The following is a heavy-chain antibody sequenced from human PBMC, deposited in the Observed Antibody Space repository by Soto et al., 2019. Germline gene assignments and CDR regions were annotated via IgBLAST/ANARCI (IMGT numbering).Heavy chain of an antibody. CDR3: AKVGPVTTRGRYYYYYGMDV. J-gene: IGHJ6*02. Sequence: GGSLRLSCAASGFTFSNYGMHWVRQAPGKGLEWVAVISFDGSNKYYADSVKDRFTISRDNSKNTEDVQMNSLRAEDTAVYYCAKVGPVTTRGRYYYYYGMDVWGQGTTVTVSS. CDR1: GFTFSNYG. D-gene: IGHD4-17*01. V-gene: IGHV3-30*18. CDR2: ISFDGSNK.